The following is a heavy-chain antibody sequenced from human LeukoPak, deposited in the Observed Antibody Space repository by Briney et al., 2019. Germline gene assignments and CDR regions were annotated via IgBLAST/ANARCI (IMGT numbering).Heavy chain of an antibody. Sequence: PSETLSLTCTVSNDSISSSGYYWGWIRQPPGKGLEWIGSFYYSGSTYYSPSLKSRVTISVDTSKNQFSLKLSSVIATDTAVYYCARQSYMDVWGKGTTVTVSS. CDR1: NDSISSSGYY. CDR3: ARQSYMDV. CDR2: FYYSGST. V-gene: IGHV4-39*01. J-gene: IGHJ6*03.